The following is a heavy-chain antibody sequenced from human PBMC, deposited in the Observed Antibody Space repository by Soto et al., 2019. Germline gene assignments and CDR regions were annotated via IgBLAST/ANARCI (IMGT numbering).Heavy chain of an antibody. CDR2: IYYSGSI. Sequence: QVQLQESGPGLVKSSETLSLTCTVSGGSNSSTNHYWGWILQPPGRGLERIGSIYYSGSIYCNPSLKSRVTISVDTSKTQFSLRLSSVTAADTAAYYCSRHGAYDVAPGVYSDAFDIWCQGTLVTVSS. J-gene: IGHJ3*02. D-gene: IGHD2-8*01. CDR1: GGSNSSTNHY. V-gene: IGHV4-39*01. CDR3: SRHGAYDVAPGVYSDAFDI.